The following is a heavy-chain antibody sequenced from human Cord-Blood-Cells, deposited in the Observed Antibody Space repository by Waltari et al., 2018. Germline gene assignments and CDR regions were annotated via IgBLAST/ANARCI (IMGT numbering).Heavy chain of an antibody. CDR3: ARKEPLGEFDY. V-gene: IGHV5-51*03. D-gene: IGHD1-26*01. J-gene: IGHJ4*02. CDR2: IYPGDSDT. Sequence: EVPLVQSGAEGKKPGAALKNSCKGSGCSFTSYWSGLVRQMPVKGLEWMGIIYPGDSDTRYSPSFQGQVPISADKSISTAYLQWSSLKASDTAMYYCARKEPLGEFDYWGQGTLVTVSS. CDR1: GCSFTSYW.